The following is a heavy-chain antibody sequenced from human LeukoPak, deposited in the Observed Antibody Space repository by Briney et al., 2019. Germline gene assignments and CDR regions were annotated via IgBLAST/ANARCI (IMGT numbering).Heavy chain of an antibody. J-gene: IGHJ4*02. V-gene: IGHV4-34*01. D-gene: IGHD2-15*01. CDR3: TRGSTRGYCSGGSCSSIYYFDY. CDR1: GGSFSGYC. Sequence: SETLSLTCAVYGGSFSGYCWSWIRQPPGKGLEWIGEINHSGSTNYNPSLKSRVTISVDTSKNQFSLKVSSVTPEDTAVYYCTRGSTRGYCSGGSCSSIYYFDYWGQGTLVTVSS. CDR2: INHSGST.